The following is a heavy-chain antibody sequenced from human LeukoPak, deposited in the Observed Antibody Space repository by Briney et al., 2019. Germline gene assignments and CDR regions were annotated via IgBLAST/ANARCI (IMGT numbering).Heavy chain of an antibody. D-gene: IGHD3-9*01. V-gene: IGHV3-30-3*01. CDR2: ISYDGSNK. J-gene: IGHJ4*02. CDR1: GFTFSSYA. CDR3: ARGSLRYFDWLLPHFDY. Sequence: PGGSLRLSCAASGFTFSSYAMHWVRQAPGKGLEWVAVISYDGSNKYYADSVKGRFTISRDNSKNTLYLRMNSLRAEDTAVYYCARGSLRYFDWLLPHFDYWGQGTLVTVSS.